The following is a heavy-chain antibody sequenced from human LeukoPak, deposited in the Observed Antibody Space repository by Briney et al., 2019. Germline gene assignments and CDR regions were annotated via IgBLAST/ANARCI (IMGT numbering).Heavy chain of an antibody. CDR1: GGSVSSGSYY. J-gene: IGHJ4*02. D-gene: IGHD3-3*01. V-gene: IGHV4-61*01. CDR3: ARGYFWSGYYTGTDY. CDR2: IYYSGST. Sequence: PSGTLSLTCTVSGGSVSSGSYYWSWIRQPPGKGLEWIGYIYYSGSTNYNPSLKSRVTISVDTSKNQFSLKLSSVTAADTAVYYCARGYFWSGYYTGTDYWGQGTLVTVSS.